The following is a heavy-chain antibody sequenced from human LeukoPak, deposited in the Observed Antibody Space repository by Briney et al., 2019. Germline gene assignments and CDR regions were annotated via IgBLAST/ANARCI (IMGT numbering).Heavy chain of an antibody. CDR1: GFTFSNYA. Sequence: GGSLRLSCAASGFTFSNYAMNWVRQAPGKGLEWVSGISSSGGSTYYADSVKGRFTISRDNSKITLYLQINSLTAADTAIYYCAKGWLGTNTHFDYWGQGTLVTVSS. V-gene: IGHV3-23*01. J-gene: IGHJ4*02. D-gene: IGHD3-10*01. CDR2: ISSSGGST. CDR3: AKGWLGTNTHFDY.